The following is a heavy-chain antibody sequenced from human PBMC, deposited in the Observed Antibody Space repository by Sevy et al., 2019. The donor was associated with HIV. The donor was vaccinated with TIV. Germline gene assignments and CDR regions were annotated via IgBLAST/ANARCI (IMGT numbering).Heavy chain of an antibody. D-gene: IGHD5-18*01. CDR2: INPSGGST. CDR1: GYTFTSYY. J-gene: IGHJ3*02. V-gene: IGHV1-46*01. Sequence: ASVKVSCKASGYTFTSYYMHWVRQAPGQGLEWMGIINPSGGSTSYAQKFQGRVTMTRDTSTSTVYMELSSLRSEDTAVYYCAGGGGGTAMVSGQSPVPFDIWGQGTMVTVSS. CDR3: AGGGGGTAMVSGQSPVPFDI.